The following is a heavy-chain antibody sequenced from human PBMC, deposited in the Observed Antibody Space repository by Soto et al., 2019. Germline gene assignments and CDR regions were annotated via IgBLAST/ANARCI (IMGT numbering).Heavy chain of an antibody. CDR1: GGTFSSYA. J-gene: IGHJ4*02. D-gene: IGHD2-2*01. CDR2: IIPIFGTA. CDR3: ARRGCISTSCYASFDY. V-gene: IGHV1-69*12. Sequence: QVQLVQSGAEVKKPGSSVKVSCTASGGTFSSYAISWVRQAPGQGLEWMGGIIPIFGTANYAQKFQGRVTITADESTSXAYMELSSLRSEDTAVYYCARRGCISTSCYASFDYWGQGTLVTVSS.